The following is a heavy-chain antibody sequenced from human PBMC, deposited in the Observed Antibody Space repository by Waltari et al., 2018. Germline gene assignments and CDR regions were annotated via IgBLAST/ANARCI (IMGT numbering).Heavy chain of an antibody. CDR1: GGSISSGGYY. J-gene: IGHJ4*02. D-gene: IGHD2-2*01. CDR3: ARIYCSSTSCPHDY. Sequence: QVQLQESGPGLVKPSQTLSLTCTVSGGSISSGGYYWSWIRQHPGKGLEWIGYIYYSRSNYYNPSLKSRVTISVDTAKNQFSLKLSSVTAADTAVYYCARIYCSSTSCPHDYWGQGTLVTVSS. V-gene: IGHV4-31*03. CDR2: IYYSRSN.